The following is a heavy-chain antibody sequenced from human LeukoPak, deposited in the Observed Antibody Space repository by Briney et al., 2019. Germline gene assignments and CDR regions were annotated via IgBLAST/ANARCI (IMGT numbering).Heavy chain of an antibody. J-gene: IGHJ6*02. Sequence: GRSLRLTCAASGFTISSYAIHWVRQAPGKGLEWVAVISYGGSTKYYGSPVKGRFTISRDNVKNTVYLQMNSLRAEDTAVYYCARGGFCSGTSCAPSAPAPYYYYGMDVWGQGTTVTVSS. V-gene: IGHV3-30*03. CDR2: ISYGGSTK. CDR3: ARGGFCSGTSCAPSAPAPYYYYGMDV. D-gene: IGHD2-2*01. CDR1: GFTISSYA.